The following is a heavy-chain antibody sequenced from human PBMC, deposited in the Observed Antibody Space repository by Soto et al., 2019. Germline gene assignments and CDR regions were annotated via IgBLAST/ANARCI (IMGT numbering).Heavy chain of an antibody. D-gene: IGHD3-22*01. CDR3: ARPVDYYDSSGSNDPDAFDI. J-gene: IGHJ3*02. CDR1: GFTFRIYA. V-gene: IGHV3-33*01. Sequence: GWSLRLSCAASGFTFRIYAMAWVRQAPGEGLEWVSAIRYNGRNKYYADSVKGRFTISRDNSKNTLYLQMNSLRAEDTAVYYCARPVDYYDSSGSNDPDAFDIWGQGTMVTVSS. CDR2: IRYNGRNK.